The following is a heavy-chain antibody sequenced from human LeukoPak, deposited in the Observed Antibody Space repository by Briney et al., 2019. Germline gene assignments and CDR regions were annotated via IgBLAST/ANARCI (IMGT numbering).Heavy chain of an antibody. CDR1: GFTFRLYG. CDR2: ISNDGNKK. Sequence: PGGSLRLSCEASGFTFRLYGMHWVRQAPGKGLEWVALISNDGNKKYFADSVKGRFTMSRDNSKNTLYLQMNSLTPEDTALYFCAKDRSPYGDYIGVDYWGQGTLVSVSS. D-gene: IGHD4-17*01. J-gene: IGHJ4*02. CDR3: AKDRSPYGDYIGVDY. V-gene: IGHV3-30*18.